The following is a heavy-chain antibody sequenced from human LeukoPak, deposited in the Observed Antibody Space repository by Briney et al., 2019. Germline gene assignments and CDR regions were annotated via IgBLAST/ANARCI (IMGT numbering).Heavy chain of an antibody. V-gene: IGHV4-59*01. Sequence: SETLSLTCTVSGGSISYYYWSWIRQSPAKGLEWIGYIYYSGTTNYNPSLKSRVTISVDTSKNQFSLQLRSVTAADTAVYYCAREDPQTTVPEGMDVWGQGTTVTASS. CDR2: IYYSGTT. CDR1: GGSISYYY. CDR3: AREDPQTTVPEGMDV. D-gene: IGHD4-17*01. J-gene: IGHJ6*02.